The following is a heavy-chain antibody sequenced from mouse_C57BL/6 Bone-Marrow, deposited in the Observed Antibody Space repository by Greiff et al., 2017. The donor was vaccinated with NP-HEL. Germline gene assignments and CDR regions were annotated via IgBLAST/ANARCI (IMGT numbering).Heavy chain of an antibody. Sequence: VQLQQSGPELVKPGASVKISCKASGYSFTGYYMNWVKQSPETSLEWIGEINPSTGGTTYNQKFKAKATLTVDKSSSTAYMQLKSLTSEDSAVYYCARWGNYDGFAYWGQGTLVTVSA. CDR1: GYSFTGYY. J-gene: IGHJ3*01. CDR2: INPSTGGT. CDR3: ARWGNYDGFAY. V-gene: IGHV1-42*01. D-gene: IGHD2-4*01.